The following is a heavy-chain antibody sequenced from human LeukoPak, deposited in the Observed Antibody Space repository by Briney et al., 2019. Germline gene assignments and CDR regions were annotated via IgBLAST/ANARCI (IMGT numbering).Heavy chain of an antibody. Sequence: PGGSLRLSCAASGFSFSTYAIHWVRQAPGKGLEYVSAISTDGSRTYYGNSVKGRFTTSRDNSKNTVYLQMHSLRGEDMAVYYCARGVAITWTGSYSSGWNDALDIWGQGTMVTVS. D-gene: IGHD6-19*01. J-gene: IGHJ3*02. CDR3: ARGVAITWTGSYSSGWNDALDI. CDR2: ISTDGSRT. V-gene: IGHV3-64*01. CDR1: GFSFSTYA.